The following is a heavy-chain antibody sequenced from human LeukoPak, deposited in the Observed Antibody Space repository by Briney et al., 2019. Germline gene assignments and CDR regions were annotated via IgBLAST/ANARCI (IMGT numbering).Heavy chain of an antibody. Sequence: PGGSLRLSCAASGFTFSSYAMSWVRQAPGKGLEWVSRISNGGHSTYYADSVKGRFAISRDNFKNTVYLQMNSLRAEDTAIFYCAKVRLVGTTTQPFDYWGQGTLVTVSS. CDR2: ISNGGHST. CDR3: AKVRLVGTTTQPFDY. CDR1: GFTFSSYA. J-gene: IGHJ4*02. V-gene: IGHV3-23*01. D-gene: IGHD1-26*01.